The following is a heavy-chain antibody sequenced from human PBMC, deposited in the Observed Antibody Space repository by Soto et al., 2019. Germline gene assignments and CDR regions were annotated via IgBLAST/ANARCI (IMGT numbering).Heavy chain of an antibody. Sequence: PGGSLRLSCAASGFTFANAWMIWVRQAPGMGLEWVSSIDSDGSITSYADSVKGRFTISRDNAKNTLYLQMNSLRAEDTAVYYCATLGLQQAFWGQGTLVTVSS. D-gene: IGHD2-21*02. J-gene: IGHJ4*02. V-gene: IGHV3-74*01. CDR3: ATLGLQQAF. CDR1: GFTFANAW. CDR2: IDSDGSIT.